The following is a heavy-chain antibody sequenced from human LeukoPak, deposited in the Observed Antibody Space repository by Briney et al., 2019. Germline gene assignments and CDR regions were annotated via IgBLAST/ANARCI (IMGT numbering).Heavy chain of an antibody. CDR2: INPNSGGT. Sequence: ASVKVSCKASGYPFSGYYMHWMRQAPGQGLEWMGWINPNSGGTNYAQRFQGRVTMTRDMSIDTVYMEPSSLRSEDTAVYYCARGQVDNYYFDYWGQGTLVTVSS. CDR1: GYPFSGYY. CDR3: ARGQVDNYYFDY. D-gene: IGHD5-12*01. J-gene: IGHJ4*02. V-gene: IGHV1-2*02.